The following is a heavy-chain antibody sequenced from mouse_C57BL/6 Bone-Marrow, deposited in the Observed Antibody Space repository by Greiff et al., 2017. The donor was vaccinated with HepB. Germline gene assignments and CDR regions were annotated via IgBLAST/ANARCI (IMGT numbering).Heavy chain of an antibody. J-gene: IGHJ4*01. V-gene: IGHV8-12*01. CDR3: ARSFYAMDY. CDR1: GFSLSTSGMG. CDR2: IYWDDDK. Sequence: QVTLKVCGPGILQSSQTLSLTCSFSGFSLSTSGMGVSWIRQPSGKGLEWLAHIYWDDDKRYNPSLKSRLTISKDTSRNQVFLKITSVDTADTATYYCARSFYAMDYWGQGPQSPSPQ.